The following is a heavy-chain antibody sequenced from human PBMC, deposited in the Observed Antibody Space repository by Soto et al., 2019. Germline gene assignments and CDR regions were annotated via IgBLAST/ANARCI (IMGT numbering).Heavy chain of an antibody. J-gene: IGHJ6*02. CDR2: IIPIFGTE. CDR3: STSVYSSTTRCYYYYGLDV. D-gene: IGHD2-2*01. CDR1: GGTFSSHS. V-gene: IGHV1-69*01. Sequence: QVQLVHSGAEVKKPGSSVKVSCKVSGGTFSSHSINWVRQAPGQGPEWMGGIIPIFGTENYAQKFQGRVTITADESTSTAYMELSSLTSEDTALYYCSTSVYSSTTRCYYYYGLDVWGQGTTVIVSS.